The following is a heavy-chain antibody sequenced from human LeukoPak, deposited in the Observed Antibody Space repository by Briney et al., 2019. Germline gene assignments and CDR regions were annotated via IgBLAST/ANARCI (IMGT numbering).Heavy chain of an antibody. CDR1: GYTFTSYD. V-gene: IGHV1-8*01. CDR3: ARVGGGTIFLYY. Sequence: ASVKVSCKASGYTFTSYDINWVRQATGQGLEWMGWMNPNSGNIGYAQKFQGRVTMTRNTSISTAYMELSSLRSEDTAVYYCARVGGGTIFLYYWGQGTLVTVSS. D-gene: IGHD3-9*01. CDR2: MNPNSGNI. J-gene: IGHJ4*02.